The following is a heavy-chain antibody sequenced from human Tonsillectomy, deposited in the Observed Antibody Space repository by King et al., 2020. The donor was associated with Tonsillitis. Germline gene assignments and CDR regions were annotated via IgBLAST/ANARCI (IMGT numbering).Heavy chain of an antibody. V-gene: IGHV4-59*01. Sequence: QVQLQESGPGLVKPSETLSLTCTVSGGSISSYYWNWLRQPPGEGLEWIGYIYYSGSTNYNPSLKSRVTISVDTSKNQFSLMLSSVTAADTAVYYCAREDSSNFYYYGMDVWGQGTTVTVSS. J-gene: IGHJ6*02. CDR2: IYYSGST. CDR1: GGSISSYY. D-gene: IGHD6-13*01. CDR3: AREDSSNFYYYGMDV.